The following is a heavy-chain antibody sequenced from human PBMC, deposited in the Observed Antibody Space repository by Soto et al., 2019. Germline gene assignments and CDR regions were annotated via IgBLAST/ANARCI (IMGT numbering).Heavy chain of an antibody. Sequence: ASVKVSCKASGYTFTSYGISWVRQAPGQGLEWLGWISAYNGNTNYAQKLQGRVTMTTDTSTSTAYMELRSLRSDDTAVYYCAREYLAIHYYDSSGYPDAFDIWGQGTMVT. CDR2: ISAYNGNT. CDR1: GYTFTSYG. CDR3: AREYLAIHYYDSSGYPDAFDI. D-gene: IGHD3-22*01. J-gene: IGHJ3*02. V-gene: IGHV1-18*04.